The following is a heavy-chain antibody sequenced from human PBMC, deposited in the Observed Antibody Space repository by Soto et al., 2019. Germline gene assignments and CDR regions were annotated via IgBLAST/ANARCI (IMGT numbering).Heavy chain of an antibody. CDR2: INHSGST. Sequence: QVQLQQWGAGLLKPSETLSVTCAVYGGSFSGYYWSWIRQPPGKGLEWIGEINHSGSTNYNPSLKSRVTISVDTSKNQFSLKLSSVTAADTAVYYCARVGRFLGWFDPWGQGTLVTVSS. CDR1: GGSFSGYY. V-gene: IGHV4-34*01. J-gene: IGHJ5*02. CDR3: ARVGRFLGWFDP. D-gene: IGHD3-3*01.